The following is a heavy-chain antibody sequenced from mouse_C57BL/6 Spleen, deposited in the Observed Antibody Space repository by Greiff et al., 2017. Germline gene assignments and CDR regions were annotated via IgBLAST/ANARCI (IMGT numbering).Heavy chain of an antibody. D-gene: IGHD1-1*01. CDR2: INPSTGGT. J-gene: IGHJ3*01. V-gene: IGHV1-42*01. CDR1: GYSFTGYY. CDR3: ARSDYYGSSYGCAY. Sequence: EVQLQQSGPELVKPGASVKISCKASGYSFTGYYMNWVKQSPEKSLEWIGEINPSTGGTTYNQKFKAKATLTVDKSSSTAYMQLKSLTSEDSAVYYCARSDYYGSSYGCAYWGQGTLVTVSA.